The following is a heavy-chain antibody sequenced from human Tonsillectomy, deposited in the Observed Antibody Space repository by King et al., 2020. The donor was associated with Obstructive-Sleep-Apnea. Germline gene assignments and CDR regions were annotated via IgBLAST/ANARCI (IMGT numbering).Heavy chain of an antibody. CDR1: GYSFTSYW. CDR3: ASQGGYYDSSGYQVFAFDI. J-gene: IGHJ3*02. Sequence: DVQLVESGAEVKKPGESLKISCTGFGYSFTSYWIGWVRQMPGKGLEWMGMIYPGDSDTRYSPSFEGQVTISADKSISTAYLQWSRLQASDTAMYYCASQGGYYDSSGYQVFAFDIWGQGTMVTVS. D-gene: IGHD3-22*01. V-gene: IGHV5-51*01. CDR2: IYPGDSDT.